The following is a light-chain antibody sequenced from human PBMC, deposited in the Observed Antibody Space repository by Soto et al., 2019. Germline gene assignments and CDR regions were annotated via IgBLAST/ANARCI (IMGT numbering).Light chain of an antibody. Sequence: DIQMTQSPSTLSASVGDRVTITCRASQSISSWLAWYQQKPGKAPKLLIYDASSLESGVPSRFSGSGSGTEFTLTISRLQPDDFATYYCQQYNSYVTFGGGTKVDIK. J-gene: IGKJ4*01. CDR1: QSISSW. V-gene: IGKV1-5*01. CDR3: QQYNSYVT. CDR2: DAS.